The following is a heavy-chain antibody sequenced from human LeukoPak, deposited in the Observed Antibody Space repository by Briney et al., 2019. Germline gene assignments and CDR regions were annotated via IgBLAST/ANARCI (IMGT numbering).Heavy chain of an antibody. CDR2: ISWNSGSI. V-gene: IGHV3-9*01. J-gene: IGHJ4*02. Sequence: GGSLRLSCAASGFTFDDYAMHWVRQAPGKGLEWVSGISWNSGSIGYADSVKGRFTISRDNAKNSLYLQMNSLRAEDTALYYCAKDRSSSWYVLDYWGQGTLVTVSS. CDR3: AKDRSSSWYVLDY. CDR1: GFTFDDYA. D-gene: IGHD6-13*01.